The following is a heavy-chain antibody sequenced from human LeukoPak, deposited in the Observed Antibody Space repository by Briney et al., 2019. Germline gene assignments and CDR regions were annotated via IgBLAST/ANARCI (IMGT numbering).Heavy chain of an antibody. CDR2: ISGNGGTT. D-gene: IGHD3-3*01. Sequence: GESLRLSCAASGFTFSYYGMTWVRQAPGKGLEWVSGISGNGGTTYYADSVKGRFTISRDNSKNTLYLQMNSLRAEDTAVYYCARDQEGGYDFWSESPTPFDYWGQGTLVTVSS. CDR3: ARDQEGGYDFWSESPTPFDY. V-gene: IGHV3-23*01. J-gene: IGHJ4*02. CDR1: GFTFSYYG.